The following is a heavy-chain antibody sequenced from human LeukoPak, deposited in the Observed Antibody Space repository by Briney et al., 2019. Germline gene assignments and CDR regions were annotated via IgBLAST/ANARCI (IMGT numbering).Heavy chain of an antibody. CDR3: AKAAYSSSWYGSWFDP. D-gene: IGHD6-13*01. J-gene: IGHJ5*02. Sequence: GGSLRLSCAASGFTFSSYAMSWVRQAPGKGLEWVSAISGSGGSTYYADSVKGRFTISRDNSKNTLYLQMNSLRAEDTAVYYCAKAAYSSSWYGSWFDPWGQGTLVTLSS. V-gene: IGHV3-23*01. CDR2: ISGSGGST. CDR1: GFTFSSYA.